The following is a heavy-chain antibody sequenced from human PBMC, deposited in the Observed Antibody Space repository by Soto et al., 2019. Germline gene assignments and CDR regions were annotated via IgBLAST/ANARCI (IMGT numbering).Heavy chain of an antibody. CDR2: IYYSGNT. CDR1: GGSISSSSNYY. CDR3: VTTAAYCSGTSCYDFDY. J-gene: IGHJ4*02. D-gene: IGHD2-2*01. Sequence: SETLSLTCTVSGGSISSSSNYYWGWIRQPPGKGLEWIGSIYYSGNTYYNPSLKSRATLSVDTPKNQFSLNLSSVTAADTAVYYCVTTAAYCSGTSCYDFDYWGQGTLVTAPQ. V-gene: IGHV4-39*01.